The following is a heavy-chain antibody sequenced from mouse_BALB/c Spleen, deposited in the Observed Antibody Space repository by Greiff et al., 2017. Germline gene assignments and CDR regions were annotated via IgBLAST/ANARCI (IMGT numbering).Heavy chain of an antibody. J-gene: IGHJ2*01. CDR1: GFNIKDYY. V-gene: IGHV14-4*02. CDR2: IDPENGDT. Sequence: EVQLQQSGAELVRSGASVKLSCTASGFNIKDYYMHWVKQRPEQGLEWIGWIDPENGDTEYAPKFQGKATMTADTSSNTAYLQLSSLTSEDTAVYYCNRDWVDYWGQGTTLTVSS. CDR3: NRDWVDY. D-gene: IGHD4-1*01.